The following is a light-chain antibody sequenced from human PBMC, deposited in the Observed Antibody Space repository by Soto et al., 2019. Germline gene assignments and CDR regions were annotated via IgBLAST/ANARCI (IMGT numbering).Light chain of an antibody. CDR1: QSIRNY. Sequence: DLQMTQSPSSLSASVGDRVTITCRASQSIRNYLNWYQQKPGEAPKVLIYAAFSLQSGVPSRFSGSGSGTDFTLTISSLQPEDFATYYCQQSYSTPHTFGQGTKVDIK. J-gene: IGKJ2*01. CDR2: AAF. CDR3: QQSYSTPHT. V-gene: IGKV1-39*01.